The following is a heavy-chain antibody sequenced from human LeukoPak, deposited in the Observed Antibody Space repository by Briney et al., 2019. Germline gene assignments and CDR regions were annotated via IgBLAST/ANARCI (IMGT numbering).Heavy chain of an antibody. CDR2: INPNSGGT. CDR3: ARAYSSSWYETYYYYYYMDV. V-gene: IGHV1-2*04. Sequence: ASVKVSCKASGYTFTGYYMHWVRQAPGQGLEWMGWINPNSGGTNYAQKFQGWVTMTRDTSISTAYMELSRLRSEDTAVYYCARAYSSSWYETYYYYYYMDVWGKGTTVTVSS. CDR1: GYTFTGYY. J-gene: IGHJ6*03. D-gene: IGHD6-13*01.